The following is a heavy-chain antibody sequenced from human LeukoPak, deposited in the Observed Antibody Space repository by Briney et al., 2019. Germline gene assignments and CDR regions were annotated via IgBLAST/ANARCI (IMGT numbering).Heavy chain of an antibody. V-gene: IGHV4-34*01. CDR3: ARERGAVAGNWFDP. Sequence: SETLSLTCAVYGGSFSGYYWSWIRQPPGKGLEWIGEINHSGSTNYNPSLKSRVTISVDTSKNQFSPKLSSVTAADTAVYYCARERGAVAGNWFDPWGQGTLVTVSS. D-gene: IGHD6-19*01. J-gene: IGHJ5*02. CDR1: GGSFSGYY. CDR2: INHSGST.